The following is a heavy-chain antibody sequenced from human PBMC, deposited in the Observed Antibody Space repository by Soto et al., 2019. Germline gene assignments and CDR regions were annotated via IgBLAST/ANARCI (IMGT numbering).Heavy chain of an antibody. CDR3: ARGGSSIGYCSSTSCYDRDFDY. V-gene: IGHV4-31*03. CDR2: IYYSGST. D-gene: IGHD2-2*01. CDR1: CGSISSGGYY. Sequence: SETLSLTCTVSCGSISSGGYYWSWIRQHPGKGLEWIGYIYYSGSTYYNPSLKSRVTISVDTSKNQFSLKLSSVTAADTAVYYCARGGSSIGYCSSTSCYDRDFDYWGQGTLVTVSS. J-gene: IGHJ4*02.